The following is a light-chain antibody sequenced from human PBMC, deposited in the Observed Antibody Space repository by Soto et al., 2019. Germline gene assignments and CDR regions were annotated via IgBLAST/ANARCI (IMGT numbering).Light chain of an antibody. Sequence: QVTQSPSALSESVAARVAITCRASQSISGWLAWYQQKPGKAPKLLIYKASSLVTGVPSRFSGSGSGTEFTLTISSLQPDDYATYYCQQYNTYSTFGQGTKVDIK. CDR2: KAS. CDR1: QSISGW. CDR3: QQYNTYST. J-gene: IGKJ1*01. V-gene: IGKV1-5*03.